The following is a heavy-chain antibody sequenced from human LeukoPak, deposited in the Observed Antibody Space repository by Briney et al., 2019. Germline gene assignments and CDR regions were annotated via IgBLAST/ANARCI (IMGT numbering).Heavy chain of an antibody. CDR3: ARASTIGDQPAYYYYYYMDV. Sequence: MPSETLSLTCTVSGGSISSSSYYWGWIRQPPGKGLEWIGSIYTSGSTNYNPSLKSRVTISVDTSKNQFSLKLSSVTAADTAVYYCARASTIGDQPAYYYYYYMDVWGKGTTVTVSS. CDR1: GGSISSSSYY. J-gene: IGHJ6*03. CDR2: IYTSGST. V-gene: IGHV4-39*07. D-gene: IGHD2-2*01.